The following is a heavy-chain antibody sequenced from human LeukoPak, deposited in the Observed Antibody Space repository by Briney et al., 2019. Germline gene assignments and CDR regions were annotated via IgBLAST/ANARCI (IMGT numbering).Heavy chain of an antibody. Sequence: PSETLSLTCAVHGGSFSGYYWSWIRQPPGKGLEWIGYIYYSGSTNYNPSLKSRVTISVDTSKNQFSLKLSSVAAADTAVYYCRGGHQWLVGFHGDAFDIWGQGTMVTVSS. D-gene: IGHD6-19*01. CDR2: IYYSGST. V-gene: IGHV4-59*08. CDR1: GGSFSGYY. CDR3: RGGHQWLVGFHGDAFDI. J-gene: IGHJ3*02.